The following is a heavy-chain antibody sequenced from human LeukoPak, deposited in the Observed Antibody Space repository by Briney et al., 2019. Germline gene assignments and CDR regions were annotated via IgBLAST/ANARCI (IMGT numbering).Heavy chain of an antibody. CDR3: ARDGHRRYYYDSRGREGGFDI. CDR2: ISPYNGNT. V-gene: IGHV1-18*01. D-gene: IGHD3-22*01. Sequence: ASVKVSCKASGYTFINYGITWVRQAPGQGLEWMGWISPYNGNTKYLQKFQGRVTMTTDTSTSTASMEVRSLRSDDTAVYYCARDGHRRYYYDSRGREGGFDIWGQGTMVTVSS. CDR1: GYTFINYG. J-gene: IGHJ3*02.